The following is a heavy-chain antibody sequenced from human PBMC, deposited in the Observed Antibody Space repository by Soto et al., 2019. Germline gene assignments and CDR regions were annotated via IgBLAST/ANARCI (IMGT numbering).Heavy chain of an antibody. J-gene: IGHJ1*01. CDR1: GFTFDDYA. Sequence: EVQLVESGGGLVQPGRSLSLSCAASGFTFDDYAMHWVRQVPGKGLEWVSGINWNSGSIGYGDSVKGRFAISRDDANNPLPLQMNSLSAEDTAFYYCVKDESINWYSGHFRHWGQGTLVTVSS. CDR2: INWNSGSI. D-gene: IGHD6-13*01. V-gene: IGHV3-9*01. CDR3: VKDESINWYSGHFRH.